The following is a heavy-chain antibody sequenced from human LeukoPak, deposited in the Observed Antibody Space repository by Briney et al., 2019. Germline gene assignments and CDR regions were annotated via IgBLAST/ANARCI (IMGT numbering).Heavy chain of an antibody. J-gene: IGHJ4*02. CDR2: TIPISGTT. CDR3: ARDSIRQQLYYLDY. Sequence: SVKVSCKPSGGPFSSYVISWVRQAPGQGLEWMGGTIPISGTTHYAQKFQGRVSITADKSTSTAYMELSSLRAEDTAIYYCARDSIRQQLYYLDYWGQGTLVTVSS. CDR1: GGPFSSYV. V-gene: IGHV1-69*06. D-gene: IGHD4-11*01.